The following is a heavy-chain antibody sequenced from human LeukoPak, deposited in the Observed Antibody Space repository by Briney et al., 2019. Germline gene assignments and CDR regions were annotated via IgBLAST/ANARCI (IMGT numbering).Heavy chain of an antibody. CDR3: AELGITMIGGV. D-gene: IGHD3-10*02. J-gene: IGHJ6*04. CDR1: GFTFSSYE. CDR2: ISSNGTTI. V-gene: IGHV3-48*03. Sequence: GGSLRLSCEASGFTFSSYEMNWVRQAPGKGLEWVSYISSNGTTIYYADSVKGRFTISRDNAKNSLYLQMNSLRAEDTAVYYCAELGITMIGGVWGKGTTVTISS.